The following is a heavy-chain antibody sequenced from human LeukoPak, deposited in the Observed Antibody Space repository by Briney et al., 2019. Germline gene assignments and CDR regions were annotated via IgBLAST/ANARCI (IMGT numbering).Heavy chain of an antibody. Sequence: SETLSLTCTVSGGSLSSYYWSWIRQPPGKGLEWIGYIYYSGSTNYNPSLKSRVTISIETSKNQFSLKLSSVTAADTAVYYCARDPYGGYYFDYWGQGTLVTVSS. V-gene: IGHV4-59*12. D-gene: IGHD4-17*01. CDR1: GGSLSSYY. J-gene: IGHJ4*02. CDR2: IYYSGST. CDR3: ARDPYGGYYFDY.